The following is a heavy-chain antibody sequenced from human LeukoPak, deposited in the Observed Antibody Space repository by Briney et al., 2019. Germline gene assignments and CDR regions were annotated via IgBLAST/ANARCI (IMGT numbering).Heavy chain of an antibody. D-gene: IGHD6-19*01. CDR3: ARDRSVAGSYFDY. V-gene: IGHV3-23*01. CDR2: VSGSGGST. J-gene: IGHJ4*02. Sequence: GGSLRLSCAASGFTFSSYAMSWVRQAPGKGLEWVSAVSGSGGSTYYADSVKGRFTISRDNSKNTLYLQMNSLRAEDTAVYYCARDRSVAGSYFDYWGQGTLDTVSS. CDR1: GFTFSSYA.